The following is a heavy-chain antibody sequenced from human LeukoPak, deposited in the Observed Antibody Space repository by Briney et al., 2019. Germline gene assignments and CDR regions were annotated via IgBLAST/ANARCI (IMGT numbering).Heavy chain of an antibody. D-gene: IGHD1-26*01. J-gene: IGHJ3*01. V-gene: IGHV4-59*01. CDR1: GGSISSYY. Sequence: ASETLSLTCTVSGGSISSYYWSWIRQPPGKGLEWIGYIYYSGSTNYNPSLKSRVTISVDTSKNQFSLKLSSVTAADTAVYYCARQFLVGSTFHAFDLWGQGTRVTVSS. CDR2: IYYSGST. CDR3: ARQFLVGSTFHAFDL.